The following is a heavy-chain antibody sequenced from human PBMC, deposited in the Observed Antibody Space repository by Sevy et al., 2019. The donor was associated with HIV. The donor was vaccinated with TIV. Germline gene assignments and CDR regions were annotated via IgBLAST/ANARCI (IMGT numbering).Heavy chain of an antibody. D-gene: IGHD3-10*01. CDR3: ARDQGKELWFGVNAFDI. Sequence: GGSLRLSCAASGFTFSSYSMNWVRQAPGKGLEWVSYISSSSSYIYYADSVKGRFTISRDNAKNSLYLQMNSLRAEDTAVYYCARDQGKELWFGVNAFDIWGQGTMVTVSS. CDR2: ISSSSSYI. CDR1: GFTFSSYS. V-gene: IGHV3-21*01. J-gene: IGHJ3*02.